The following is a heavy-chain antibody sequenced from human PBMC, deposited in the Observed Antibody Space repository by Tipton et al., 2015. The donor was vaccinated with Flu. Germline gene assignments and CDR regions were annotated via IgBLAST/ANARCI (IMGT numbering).Heavy chain of an antibody. J-gene: IGHJ4*02. CDR3: ATDNYYDHSGHHH. Sequence: SLRLSCGASGFSFRSYAMSWVRQAPGKGLEWVSTMTGSGAGTYSADSVKGRFTISRDNSKNTLYLQMDSLRADDTAIYFCATDNYYDHSGHHHWGQGTLVTVSS. CDR1: GFSFRSYA. V-gene: IGHV3-23*01. CDR2: MTGSGAGT. D-gene: IGHD3-16*01.